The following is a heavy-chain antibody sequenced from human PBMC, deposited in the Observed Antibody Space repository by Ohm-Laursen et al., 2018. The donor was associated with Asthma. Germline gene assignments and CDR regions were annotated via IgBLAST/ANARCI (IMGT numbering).Heavy chain of an antibody. CDR2: IIPIFGTA. CDR3: ARQGAEYPSITIFGVVPRYYGMDV. Sequence: SSVKVSCKASGGTFSSYAISWVRQAPGQGLEWMGGIIPIFGTANYAQKFQGRVTITADESTSTAYMELSSLRSEDTAVYYCARQGAEYPSITIFGVVPRYYGMDVWGQGTTVTVS. J-gene: IGHJ6*02. CDR1: GGTFSSYA. D-gene: IGHD3-3*01. V-gene: IGHV1-69*01.